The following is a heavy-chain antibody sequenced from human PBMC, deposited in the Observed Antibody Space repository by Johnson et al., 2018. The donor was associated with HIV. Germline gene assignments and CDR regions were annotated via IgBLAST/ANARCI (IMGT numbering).Heavy chain of an antibody. V-gene: IGHV3-13*01. D-gene: IGHD5-18*01. Sequence: VQLVESGGGVVQPGRSLRLSCAASGFTFSSYDMHWVRQATGKGLEWVSAIGTAGDTYYADSVKGRFTISRDISKNTLYLQIDSLRPEDSGVYYCAKGEAQEGWIQLQAYAFDFWGQGTMVTVSS. J-gene: IGHJ3*01. CDR2: IGTAGDT. CDR3: AKGEAQEGWIQLQAYAFDF. CDR1: GFTFSSYD.